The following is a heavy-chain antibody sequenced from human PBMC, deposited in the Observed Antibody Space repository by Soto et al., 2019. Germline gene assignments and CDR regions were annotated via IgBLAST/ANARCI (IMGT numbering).Heavy chain of an antibody. V-gene: IGHV5-51*01. J-gene: IGHJ4*01. CDR3: ARRGFDTSGYYSYFDN. CDR2: IYPEDSDT. D-gene: IGHD3-22*01. Sequence: GESLKISCKAFGYNFPKYWIVWVRQMPGEGLEWMGIIYPEDSDTKYSPSFQGQVTISADKSINTAFLQWASLKASDTAMYYCARRGFDTSGYYSYFDNWGHGTLVTVSS. CDR1: GYNFPKYW.